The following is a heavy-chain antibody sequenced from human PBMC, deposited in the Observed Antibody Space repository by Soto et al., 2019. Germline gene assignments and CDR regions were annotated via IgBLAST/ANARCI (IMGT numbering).Heavy chain of an antibody. D-gene: IGHD3-22*01. CDR1: GFTFSSYG. V-gene: IGHV3-30*18. Sequence: QVQLVESGGGVVQPGRSLRLSCAASGFTFSSYGMHWVRQAPGKGLEWVAVISYDGSNKYYADSVKGRFTISRDNSKNTLYLQMNSLRAEDTAVYYCAKDSNVYDSSGYRLEGFDYWGQGTLVTVSS. CDR3: AKDSNVYDSSGYRLEGFDY. CDR2: ISYDGSNK. J-gene: IGHJ4*02.